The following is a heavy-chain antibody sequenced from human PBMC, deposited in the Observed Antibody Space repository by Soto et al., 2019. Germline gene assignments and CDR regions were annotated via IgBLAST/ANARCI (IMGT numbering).Heavy chain of an antibody. V-gene: IGHV3-30*18. CDR1: GFTFSSYG. CDR2: ISYDGSNK. D-gene: IGHD3-9*01. CDR3: AKEGPYYDILTGYPLHYYYYYMDV. J-gene: IGHJ6*03. Sequence: GGSLRLSCAASGFTFSSYGMHWVRQAPGKGLEWVAVISYDGSNKYYADSVKGRFTISRDNSKNTLYLQMNSLRAEDTAVYYCAKEGPYYDILTGYPLHYYYYYMDVWGKGTTVTVSS.